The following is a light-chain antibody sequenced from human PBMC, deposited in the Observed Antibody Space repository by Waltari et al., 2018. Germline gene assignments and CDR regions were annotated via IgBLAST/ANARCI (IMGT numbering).Light chain of an antibody. CDR3: CSYTGSSSPYV. J-gene: IGLJ1*01. CDR2: EVS. Sequence: QSALTQPASVSGSPGQAITISCTGTSSDVGGYNYVSWYKQHPGKAPKLLIYEVSNRPSGVSNRFSGSKSGNTASLTISGLQAEDEADYYCCSYTGSSSPYVFGAGTKVTVL. CDR1: SSDVGGYNY. V-gene: IGLV2-14*01.